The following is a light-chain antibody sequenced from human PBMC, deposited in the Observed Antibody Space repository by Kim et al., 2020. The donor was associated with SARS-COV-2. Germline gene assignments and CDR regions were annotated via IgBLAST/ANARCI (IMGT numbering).Light chain of an antibody. CDR3: NSRDSSGNHLVV. Sequence: LGQTVRITCQGDSLRSYYASWYQQKPGQAPVLVIYGKNNRPSGIPDRFAGSSSGNTASLTITGAQAEDEADYYCNSRDSSGNHLVVFGGGTQLTVL. J-gene: IGLJ2*01. CDR1: SLRSYY. CDR2: GKN. V-gene: IGLV3-19*01.